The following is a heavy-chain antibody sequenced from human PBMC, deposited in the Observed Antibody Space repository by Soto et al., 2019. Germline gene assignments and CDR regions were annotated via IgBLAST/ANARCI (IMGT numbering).Heavy chain of an antibody. CDR2: IISIFGTP. V-gene: IGHV1-69*12. CDR1: GGTFNSYV. J-gene: IGHJ4*02. Sequence: QVQLVQSGAEVKKPGSSVKVSCKASGGTFNSYVFNWVRQAPGQGLEWMGGIISIFGTPNYGQKFQGRVTTTAEDSTSKGFTELLSLTSEDTAIYYCARDMGSGYGPGDYWGQGTLVTVSS. D-gene: IGHD5-12*01. CDR3: ARDMGSGYGPGDY.